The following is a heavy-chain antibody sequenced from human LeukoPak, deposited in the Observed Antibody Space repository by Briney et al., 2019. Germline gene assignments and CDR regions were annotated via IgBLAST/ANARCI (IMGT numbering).Heavy chain of an antibody. V-gene: IGHV3-21*04. J-gene: IGHJ4*02. CDR3: ARDLSAYYYDSSGYPGSVAGY. Sequence: KTGGSLRLSCAASGFTVSSNYMNWVRQAPGKGLEWVSSISSSSSYIYYADSVKGRFTISRDNAKNSLYLQMNSLRAEDTAVYYCARDLSAYYYDSSGYPGSVAGYWGQGTLVTVSS. CDR2: ISSSSSYI. D-gene: IGHD3-22*01. CDR1: GFTVSSNY.